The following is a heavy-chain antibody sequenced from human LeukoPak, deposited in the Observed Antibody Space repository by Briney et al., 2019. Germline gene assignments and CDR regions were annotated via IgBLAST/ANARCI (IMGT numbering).Heavy chain of an antibody. D-gene: IGHD6-13*01. Sequence: AGESLKISCEGSGYSFSNYWIGWVRQMPGKGLEWMGIIYPGDSDARYNPSFQGLVTISADRSTNTAYLQWSSLKASDTAMYYCAGPSSRGLIAGMDAFDIWGQGTLVTVSS. CDR2: IYPGDSDA. J-gene: IGHJ3*02. CDR1: GYSFSNYW. CDR3: AGPSSRGLIAGMDAFDI. V-gene: IGHV5-51*01.